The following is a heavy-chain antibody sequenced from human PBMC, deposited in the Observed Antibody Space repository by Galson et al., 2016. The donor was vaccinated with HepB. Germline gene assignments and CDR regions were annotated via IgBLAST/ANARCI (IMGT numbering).Heavy chain of an antibody. V-gene: IGHV3-74*01. CDR1: GITFSNFG. CDR3: ARDFVGQNDQ. D-gene: IGHD1-26*01. Sequence: SLRLSCAASGITFSNFGMSWVRQAPGKGLVWVSRINEAGSRIDYADSVKGRFTISRDSAKNTLYLQMNSLRTEDTAVYYCARDFVGQNDQWGQGTLVTVSS. CDR2: INEAGSRI. J-gene: IGHJ4*02.